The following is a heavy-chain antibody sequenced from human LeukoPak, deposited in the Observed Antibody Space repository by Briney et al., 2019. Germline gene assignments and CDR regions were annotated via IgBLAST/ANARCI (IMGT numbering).Heavy chain of an antibody. CDR3: AREVTTESGY. J-gene: IGHJ4*02. CDR2: ISSSSNTI. D-gene: IGHD4-17*01. CDR1: GFTFSSYS. V-gene: IGHV3-48*01. Sequence: GGSLRLSCAASGFTFSSYSMNWVRQAPGKGLEWVSYISSSSNTIYYADSVKGRFTISRDNAKNSLYLQMNSLRAEDTAVYYCAREVTTESGYWGQGTLVTVSS.